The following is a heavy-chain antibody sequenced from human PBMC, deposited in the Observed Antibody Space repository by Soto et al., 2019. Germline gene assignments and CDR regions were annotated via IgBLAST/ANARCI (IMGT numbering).Heavy chain of an antibody. Sequence: ASVKVSCKASGYTFTNYAMHWVRQAPGQRLEWMGWINAGNGNTKYSQKFQGRVTITRDTSASTAYMELSSLRSEDTAVYYCARVSGYYFIDYWGQGTLVNVSS. J-gene: IGHJ4*02. CDR2: INAGNGNT. CDR3: ARVSGYYFIDY. D-gene: IGHD5-12*01. CDR1: GYTFTNYA. V-gene: IGHV1-3*01.